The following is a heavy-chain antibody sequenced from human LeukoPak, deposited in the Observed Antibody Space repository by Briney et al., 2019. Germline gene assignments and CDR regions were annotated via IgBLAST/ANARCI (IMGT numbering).Heavy chain of an antibody. CDR2: IKQDGSEK. D-gene: IGHD1-1*01. CDR3: VSWYKYGMGV. CDR1: GFTVSSNY. Sequence: PGGSLRLSCAASGFTVSSNYMSWVRQAPGKGLEWVANIKQDGSEKYYVDSVKGRFTISRDNAKNSLYLQMNSLRAEDTAVYYCVSWYKYGMGVWGQGTTVTVSS. J-gene: IGHJ6*02. V-gene: IGHV3-7*01.